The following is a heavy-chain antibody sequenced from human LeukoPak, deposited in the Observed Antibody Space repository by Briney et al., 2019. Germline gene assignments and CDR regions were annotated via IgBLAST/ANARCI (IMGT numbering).Heavy chain of an antibody. Sequence: PSETLSLTCTVSGGSISSYYWSWIRQPPGKGLEWIGYIYYSGSTNYNPSLKSRVTISVDTSKNQFSLKLSSVTAAGTAVYYCARDSRLTGYLFDYWGQGTLVTVSS. CDR1: GGSISSYY. V-gene: IGHV4-59*01. J-gene: IGHJ4*02. CDR2: IYYSGST. D-gene: IGHD3-9*01. CDR3: ARDSRLTGYLFDY.